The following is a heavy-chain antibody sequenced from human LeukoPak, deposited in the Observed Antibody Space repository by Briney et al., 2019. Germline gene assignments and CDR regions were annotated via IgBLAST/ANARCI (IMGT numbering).Heavy chain of an antibody. CDR2: ISSSGSTI. D-gene: IGHD2-8*01. CDR3: AREGNDYFDY. J-gene: IGHJ4*02. CDR1: GFTFSSYE. V-gene: IGHV3-48*03. Sequence: GGSLRLSCAASGFTFSSYEMNWVRQAPGKGLEWVSYISSSGSTIYYADSVKGQFTISRDNAKNSLYLQMNSLRAEDTAVYYCAREGNDYFDYWGQGTLVTVSS.